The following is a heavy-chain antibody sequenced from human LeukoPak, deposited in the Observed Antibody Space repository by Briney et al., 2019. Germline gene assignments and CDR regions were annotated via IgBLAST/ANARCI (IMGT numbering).Heavy chain of an antibody. Sequence: GGSLRLSCVVSGFSFSTYSLNWIRQAPGKGLEWVSYISSSGSIIYYADSVKGRFTISRDNAKNSLYLQMNSLRAEDTAVYYCAKDVVVVVAATDPSFDYWGQGTLVTVSS. J-gene: IGHJ4*02. V-gene: IGHV3-48*04. D-gene: IGHD2-15*01. CDR3: AKDVVVVVAATDPSFDY. CDR2: ISSSGSII. CDR1: GFSFSTYS.